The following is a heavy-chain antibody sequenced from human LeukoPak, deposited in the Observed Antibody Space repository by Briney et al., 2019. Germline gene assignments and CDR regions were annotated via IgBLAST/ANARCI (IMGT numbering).Heavy chain of an antibody. CDR3: ARGVVVPAVSAFDI. CDR2: INHSGST. Sequence: PSETLSLTCAVYGGSFSGYYWSWIRQPPGKGLEWIGEINHSGSTNYNPSLKSRVTISVDTSKNQFSLKLSSATAADTAVYYCARGVVVPAVSAFDIWGQGTMVTVSS. J-gene: IGHJ3*02. V-gene: IGHV4-34*01. D-gene: IGHD2-2*01. CDR1: GGSFSGYY.